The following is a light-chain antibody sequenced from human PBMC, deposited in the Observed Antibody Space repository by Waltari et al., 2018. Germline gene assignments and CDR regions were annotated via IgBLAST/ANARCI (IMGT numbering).Light chain of an antibody. CDR3: ATWDSSLTTGV. V-gene: IGLV1-51*01. J-gene: IGLJ3*02. CDR2: DNN. Sequence: QSVLTQPPSMSAAPGQKVTISCSGGSSNIGNNYVSWYQTLPGTAPNLLIYDNNKRPSGIPDRFAGSRYDTSATVGITGLQTGDEADYYCATWDSSLTTGVFGGGTKLTVL. CDR1: SSNIGNNY.